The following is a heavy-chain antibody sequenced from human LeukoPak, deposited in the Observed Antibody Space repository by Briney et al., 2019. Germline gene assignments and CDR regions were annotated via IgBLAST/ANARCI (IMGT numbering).Heavy chain of an antibody. J-gene: IGHJ3*02. V-gene: IGHV4-30-4*01. CDR3: ARDLITIFGPLSVFDI. CDR2: IYYSGST. Sequence: SETLSLTCTVSGGSISSGDYYWSWIRQPPGKGLEWIGYIYYSGSTYYNPSLKSRVTISVDTSKNQFSLKLSSVTAADTAVYYCARDLITIFGPLSVFDIWGQGTMVTVSS. D-gene: IGHD3-3*01. CDR1: GGSISSGDYY.